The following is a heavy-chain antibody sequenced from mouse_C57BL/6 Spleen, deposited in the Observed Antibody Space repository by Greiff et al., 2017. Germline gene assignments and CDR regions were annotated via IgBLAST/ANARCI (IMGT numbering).Heavy chain of an antibody. J-gene: IGHJ1*03. CDR3: TRLKGNTWYFDV. V-gene: IGHV1-15*01. Sequence: QVQLQQSGAELVRPGASVTLSCKASGYTFTDYEMHWVKQTPVHGLEWIGAIDPETGGTAYNQKFKGKAILTADKSSSTAYMELRSLTSEDSAVYCCTRLKGNTWYFDVWGTGTTVTVSS. D-gene: IGHD2-1*01. CDR1: GYTFTDYE. CDR2: IDPETGGT.